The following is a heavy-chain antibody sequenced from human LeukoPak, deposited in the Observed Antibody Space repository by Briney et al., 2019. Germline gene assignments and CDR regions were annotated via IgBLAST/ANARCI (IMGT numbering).Heavy chain of an antibody. CDR1: GFTVSGTF. J-gene: IGHJ4*02. CDR2: IYSDDSR. D-gene: IGHD6-19*01. CDR3: ARSDYTSGWYFYY. Sequence: GGSLRLSCAASGFTVSGTFMSWVRQAPGKGLEWVSIIYSDDSRYSADSVKGRFTISRDNSKNTLYLQMNSLRAEDTAVYYCARSDYTSGWYFYYWGQGTLVTVSS. V-gene: IGHV3-53*01.